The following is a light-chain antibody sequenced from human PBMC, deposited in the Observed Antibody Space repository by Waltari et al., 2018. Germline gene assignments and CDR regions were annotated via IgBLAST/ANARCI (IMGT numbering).Light chain of an antibody. V-gene: IGLV3-9*01. CDR1: NIGSKN. CDR3: QVWDSNTAV. CDR2: RDS. Sequence: SYELTQPLSVSVALGQTARMTWGGNNIGSKNVHWYQQKPGQAPVLVIYRDSNRPSGIPERFSGSNSGNTATLTISRAQAGDEADFYCQVWDSNTAVFGGGTKLTVL. J-gene: IGLJ2*01.